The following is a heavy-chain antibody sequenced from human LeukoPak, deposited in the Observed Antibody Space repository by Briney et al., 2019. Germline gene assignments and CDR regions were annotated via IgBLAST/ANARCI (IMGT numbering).Heavy chain of an antibody. CDR3: ARTEDFWSGPPSN. CDR1: GFTFSSYW. V-gene: IGHV3-74*01. Sequence: PGGSLRLSCAASGFTFSSYWMHWVRQAPGKGLVWVSRINSDGSSTSYADFVKGRFTISRDNAKNTLYLQMNSLRAEDTAVYYCARTEDFWSGPPSNWGQGTLVTVSS. J-gene: IGHJ4*02. CDR2: INSDGSST. D-gene: IGHD3-3*01.